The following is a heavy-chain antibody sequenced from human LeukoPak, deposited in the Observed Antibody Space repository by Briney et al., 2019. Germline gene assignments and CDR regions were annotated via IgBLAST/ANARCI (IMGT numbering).Heavy chain of an antibody. Sequence: PGGSLRLSCAASGFTFDDYAMHWVRQAPGKGLEWVSGISWNSGSIGYADSVKGRFTISRDNAKNSLYLQMNSLRAEDTALYYCAKGRDGYNYDFDHWGQGTLVTVSS. CDR3: AKGRDGYNYDFDH. CDR2: ISWNSGSI. V-gene: IGHV3-9*01. J-gene: IGHJ4*02. CDR1: GFTFDDYA. D-gene: IGHD5-24*01.